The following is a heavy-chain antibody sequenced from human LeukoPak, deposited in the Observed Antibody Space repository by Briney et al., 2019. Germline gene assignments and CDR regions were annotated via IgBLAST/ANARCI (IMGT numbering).Heavy chain of an antibody. CDR1: SYSFTRYG. D-gene: IGHD5-12*01. J-gene: IGHJ4*02. V-gene: IGHV1-18*01. CDR2: ISGYNGNT. Sequence: ASVKVSCKASSYSFTRYGISWVRQAPGQGLEWMGGISGYNGNTNYAQKFLGRVSRTADTSTSTAYMELRSLTSDDTAVYYCARSGRGTYYYFDLWGLGTLVTVSS. CDR3: ARSGRGTYYYFDL.